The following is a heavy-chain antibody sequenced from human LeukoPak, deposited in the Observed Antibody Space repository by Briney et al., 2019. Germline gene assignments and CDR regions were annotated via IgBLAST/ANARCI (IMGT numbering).Heavy chain of an antibody. CDR2: ISSSGSTI. CDR3: ARGASVVAGNVDI. Sequence: GGSLRLSCAASGFTFSSYEMNWVRQAPGKGLEWVSYISSSGSTIYYADSVKGRFTISRDNAKNSLYLQMNSLRAEDTAVYYCARGASVVAGNVDIWGQGTMVTVSS. J-gene: IGHJ3*02. CDR1: GFTFSSYE. V-gene: IGHV3-48*03. D-gene: IGHD6-19*01.